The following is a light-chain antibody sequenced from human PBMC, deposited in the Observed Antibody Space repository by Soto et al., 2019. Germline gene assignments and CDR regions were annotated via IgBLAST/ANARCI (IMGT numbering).Light chain of an antibody. Sequence: EIVLTQSPGTLSLSPGERATLSCRASQSVSSIAWYQQKPGQAPRLLIYGASSRATGIPDRFSGSGSGTGFTLTISGLEPEDFAVYYCQQYGSSPSTFGQGTKVDIK. CDR3: QQYGSSPST. V-gene: IGKV3-20*01. CDR2: GAS. CDR1: QSVSS. J-gene: IGKJ1*01.